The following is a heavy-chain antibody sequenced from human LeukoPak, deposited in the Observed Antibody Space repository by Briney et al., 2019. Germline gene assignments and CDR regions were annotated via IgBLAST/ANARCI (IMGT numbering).Heavy chain of an antibody. CDR1: GFTFSDYY. V-gene: IGHV3-11*05. CDR3: AKDLNWGFDY. J-gene: IGHJ4*02. Sequence: GGSLRLSCAASGFTFSDYYMSWIRQAPGKGLEWVSYISSSSSYTNYADSVKGRFTISRDNSKNTLYLQMNSLKAEDTAVYYCAKDLNWGFDYWGQGTLVTVSS. D-gene: IGHD3-16*01. CDR2: ISSSSSYT.